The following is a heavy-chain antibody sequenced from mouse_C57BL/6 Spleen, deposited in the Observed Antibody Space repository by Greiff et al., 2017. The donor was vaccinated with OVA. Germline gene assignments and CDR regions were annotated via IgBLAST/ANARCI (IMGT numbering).Heavy chain of an antibody. CDR1: GFTFSSYA. Sequence: EVKLMESGEGLVKPGGSLKLSCAASGFTFSSYAMSWVRQTPEKRLEWVAYISSGGDYIYYADTVKGRFTISRDNARNTQYLQLSSLKSEDTDMYYCTRGGYYDYDAWFAYWGQGTLVTVSA. CDR2: ISSGGDYI. J-gene: IGHJ3*01. V-gene: IGHV5-9-1*02. D-gene: IGHD2-4*01. CDR3: TRGGYYDYDAWFAY.